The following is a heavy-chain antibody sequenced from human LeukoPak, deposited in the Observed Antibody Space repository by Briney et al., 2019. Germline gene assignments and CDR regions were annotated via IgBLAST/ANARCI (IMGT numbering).Heavy chain of an antibody. V-gene: IGHV1-18*01. CDR2: ISAYNGNT. D-gene: IGHD3-16*01. CDR3: ARVGAYDYVWRGLDY. J-gene: IGHJ4*02. CDR1: GYTFTSYG. Sequence: GASMKVSCKASGYTFTSYGISWVRQAPGQGLEWMGWISAYNGNTNYAQKLQGRVTMTTDTSTSTAYMELRSLRSDDTAVYYCARVGAYDYVWRGLDYWGQGTLVTVSS.